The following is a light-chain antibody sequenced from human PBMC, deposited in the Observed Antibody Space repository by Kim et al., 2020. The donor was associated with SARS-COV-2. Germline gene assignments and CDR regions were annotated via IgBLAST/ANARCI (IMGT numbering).Light chain of an antibody. CDR3: QSYDSSNHVV. CDR1: GGSIARNY. J-gene: IGLJ2*01. CDR2: EDN. V-gene: IGLV6-57*03. Sequence: KTVTISSTRSGGSIARNYVQWYQQRPGSAPTTVIYEDNQRPSGVPDRFSGSIDSSSNSASLTISGLKTEDEADYYCQSYDSSNHVVFGGGTQLTVL.